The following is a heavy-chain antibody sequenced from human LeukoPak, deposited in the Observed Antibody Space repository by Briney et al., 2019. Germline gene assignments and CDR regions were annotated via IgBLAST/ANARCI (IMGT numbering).Heavy chain of an antibody. CDR1: GFTFSSYG. D-gene: IGHD2-15*01. CDR2: ISSSSYI. V-gene: IGHV3-21*01. Sequence: GGSLRLSCAASGFTFSSYGMTWVRQAPGKGLEWVSSISSSSYIYYADSVKGRFTISRDNAKNSLYLQMNSLRAEDTAVYYCARDKKRGYCSGGSCYSHYYYMDVWGKGTTVTVSS. CDR3: ARDKKRGYCSGGSCYSHYYYMDV. J-gene: IGHJ6*03.